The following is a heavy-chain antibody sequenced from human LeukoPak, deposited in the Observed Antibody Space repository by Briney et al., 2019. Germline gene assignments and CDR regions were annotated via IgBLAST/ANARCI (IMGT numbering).Heavy chain of an antibody. D-gene: IGHD2-21*01. V-gene: IGHV1-2*02. J-gene: IGHJ3*01. CDR3: ARFWHCGISTCRAVNAFDF. Sequence: GASVKVSCKTSGSTFTGYFIHWVRQVPGQGLAWMGWIDTNSGATNYAHNFQGRVTMTKDTSIRTAYMGLSSLRSDDTAVYYCARFWHCGISTCRAVNAFDFWGQGTVVTVSS. CDR1: GSTFTGYF. CDR2: IDTNSGAT.